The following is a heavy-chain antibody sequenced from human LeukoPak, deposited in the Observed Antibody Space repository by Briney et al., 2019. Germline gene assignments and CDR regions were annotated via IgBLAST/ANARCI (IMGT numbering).Heavy chain of an antibody. Sequence: PSETLSLTCAVSGYSISSGYYWGWIRQPPGKGLEWIGSIYHSGSTYYNPSLKSRVTISVDTSKNQFSLKLSSVTAADTAVYYCAKDQDTAMVRRPFFDYWGQGTLVTVSS. CDR2: IYHSGST. J-gene: IGHJ4*02. CDR3: AKDQDTAMVRRPFFDY. V-gene: IGHV4-38-2*02. D-gene: IGHD5-18*01. CDR1: GYSISSGYY.